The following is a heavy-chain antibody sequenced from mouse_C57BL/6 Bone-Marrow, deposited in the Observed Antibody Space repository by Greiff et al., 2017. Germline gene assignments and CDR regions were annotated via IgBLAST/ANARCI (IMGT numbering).Heavy chain of an antibody. D-gene: IGHD1-1*01. J-gene: IGHJ2*01. V-gene: IGHV1-69*01. CDR1: GYTFTSYW. Sequence: VQLQQPGAELVMPGASVKLSCKASGYTFTSYWMYWVKQRPGQGLEWIGEIDPSDSYTNYNEKFKGKSTLTVDKSSRTAYMQLSSLTSEDSAVYYGAREMATVVAGDYFDYWGQGTTLTVSS. CDR3: AREMATVVAGDYFDY. CDR2: IDPSDSYT.